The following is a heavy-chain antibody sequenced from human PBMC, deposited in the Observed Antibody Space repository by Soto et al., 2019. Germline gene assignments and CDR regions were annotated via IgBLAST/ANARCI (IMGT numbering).Heavy chain of an antibody. J-gene: IGHJ6*02. CDR3: ARDNRDYYGSGSSVRYYYYGMDV. Sequence: SVKVSCKASGGTFSSCAISWVRRAPGQGLEWMGGIIPIFGTANYAQKFQGRVTITADESTSTAYMELSSLRSEDTAVYYCARDNRDYYGSGSSVRYYYYGMDVWGQGTTVTVSS. V-gene: IGHV1-69*13. CDR2: IIPIFGTA. D-gene: IGHD3-10*01. CDR1: GGTFSSCA.